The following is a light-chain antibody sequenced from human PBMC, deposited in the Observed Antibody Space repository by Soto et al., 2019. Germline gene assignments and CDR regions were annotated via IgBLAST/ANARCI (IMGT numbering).Light chain of an antibody. CDR2: GDN. CDR1: NSNIGKTS. J-gene: IGLJ1*01. Sequence: HSVLTQPPSASGTPGQRVTISCSGSNSNIGKTSVHWFQHLPGAAPKPLIYGDNQRPSGVPDRFSGSKSGTSASLAISGLQSEDEADYYCAAWDHSLNGHVFGTGTKLTVL. CDR3: AAWDHSLNGHV. V-gene: IGLV1-44*01.